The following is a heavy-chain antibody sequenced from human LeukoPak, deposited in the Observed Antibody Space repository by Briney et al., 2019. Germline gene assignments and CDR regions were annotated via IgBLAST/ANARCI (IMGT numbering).Heavy chain of an antibody. Sequence: PSETLSLTCTVSGGSISSYYWSWIRQPAGKGLEWIGRIYTSGSTNYNPSLKSRVTMSVDTSKNQFSLKLSSVTAADTAVYYCARDAGENAVYAHDGAFDIWGQGTMVTVSS. CDR2: IYTSGST. D-gene: IGHD2-8*01. CDR3: ARDAGENAVYAHDGAFDI. CDR1: GGSISSYY. J-gene: IGHJ3*02. V-gene: IGHV4-4*07.